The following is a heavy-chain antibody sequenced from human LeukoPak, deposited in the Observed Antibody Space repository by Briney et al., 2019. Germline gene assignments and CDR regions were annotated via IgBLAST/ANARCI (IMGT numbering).Heavy chain of an antibody. J-gene: IGHJ6*02. V-gene: IGHV4-61*01. CDR2: IYYSGST. CDR1: GGSISSSSYY. D-gene: IGHD3-22*01. CDR3: ARDPGAPPPYSSGSDYYYGMDV. Sequence: PSETLSLTCTVSGGSISSSSYYWGWIRQPPGKGLEWIGYIYYSGSTNYNPSLKSRVTISVDTSKNQFSLKLSSVTAADTAVYYCARDPGAPPPYSSGSDYYYGMDVWGQGTTVTVSS.